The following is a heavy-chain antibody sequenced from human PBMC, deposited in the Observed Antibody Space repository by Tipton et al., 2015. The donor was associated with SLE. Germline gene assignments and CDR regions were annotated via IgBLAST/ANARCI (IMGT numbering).Heavy chain of an antibody. CDR3: ARHEGTWGSGWYYAFDI. V-gene: IGHV4-59*08. Sequence: TLSLTCTVSGGSISSYYWSWIRQPPGKGLEWIGYIYYSGSTNYNPSLKSRVTISVDTSKNQSSLKLSSVTAADTAVYYCARHEGTWGSGWYYAFDIWGQGTMATVSS. CDR2: IYYSGST. J-gene: IGHJ3*02. CDR1: GGSISSYY. D-gene: IGHD6-19*01.